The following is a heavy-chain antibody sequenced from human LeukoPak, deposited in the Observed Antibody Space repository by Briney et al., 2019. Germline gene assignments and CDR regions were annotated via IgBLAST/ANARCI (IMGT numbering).Heavy chain of an antibody. Sequence: ASVKVSCKASGYTFTGYYMHWVRQAPGQGLEWMGRINPNSGGTNYAQKFQGRVTMTRDTSISTAYMELSRLRSDDTAVYYCARTTYYYDSSGPGYWGQGTLVTVSS. D-gene: IGHD3-22*01. CDR2: INPNSGGT. V-gene: IGHV1-2*06. J-gene: IGHJ4*02. CDR1: GYTFTGYY. CDR3: ARTTYYYDSSGPGY.